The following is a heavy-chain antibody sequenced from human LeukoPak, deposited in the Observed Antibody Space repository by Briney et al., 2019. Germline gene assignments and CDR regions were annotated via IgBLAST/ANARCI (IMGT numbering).Heavy chain of an antibody. CDR1: GFTFTSSA. CDR3: AAEGRPTVVTFRRGAVDL. V-gene: IGHV1-58*01. D-gene: IGHD4-23*01. Sequence: SVKVSCKASGFTFTSSAVQWVRQARGQRLEWIGWIVVGSGNTNYAQKFQEGVTITRDMSTSTVYMELSSLRSEDTAVYYCAAEGRPTVVTFRRGAVDLWGQGTMVTVSS. J-gene: IGHJ3*01. CDR2: IVVGSGNT.